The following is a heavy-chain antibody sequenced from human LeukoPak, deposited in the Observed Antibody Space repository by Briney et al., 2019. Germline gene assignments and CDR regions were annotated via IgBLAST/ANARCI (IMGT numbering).Heavy chain of an antibody. CDR1: GYTLTELS. Sequence: ASVKVSCKVSGYTLTELSMHWVRQAPGKGLEWMGGFDPEDGETIYAQKFQGRVTITADESTSTAYMELSSLRSEDTAVYYCARSNSSGWYSQGYWGQGTLVTVSS. CDR2: FDPEDGET. V-gene: IGHV1-24*01. J-gene: IGHJ4*02. D-gene: IGHD6-19*01. CDR3: ARSNSSGWYSQGY.